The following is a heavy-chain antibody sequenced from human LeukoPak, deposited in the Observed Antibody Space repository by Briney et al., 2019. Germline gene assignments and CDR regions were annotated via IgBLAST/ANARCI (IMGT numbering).Heavy chain of an antibody. CDR3: AKDLPDSGGYLFDY. V-gene: IGHV3-30-3*01. J-gene: IGHJ4*02. CDR2: ISPDGNNK. Sequence: PGRSLRLSCAASGFTFRSYSMHWVRQAPGKGLEWVAVISPDGNNKYYADSVRGRFTISRDNPKNTLFLQMNSLRAEDTAVYYCAKDLPDSGGYLFDYWGQGTLVTVSS. CDR1: GFTFRSYS. D-gene: IGHD3-22*01.